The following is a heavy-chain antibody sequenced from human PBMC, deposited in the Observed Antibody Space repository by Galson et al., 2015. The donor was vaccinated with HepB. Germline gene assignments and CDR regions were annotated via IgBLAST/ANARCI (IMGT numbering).Heavy chain of an antibody. CDR3: ARDPHYYDSSGYYY. Sequence: QSGAEVKKPGESLRISCKASGYTFTSYAMHWVRQAPGQRLEWMGWINAGNGNTKYSQKFQGRVTITRDTSASTAYMELSSLRSEDTAVYYCARDPHYYDSSGYYYWGQGTLVTVSS. V-gene: IGHV1-3*01. CDR1: GYTFTSYA. J-gene: IGHJ4*02. D-gene: IGHD3-22*01. CDR2: INAGNGNT.